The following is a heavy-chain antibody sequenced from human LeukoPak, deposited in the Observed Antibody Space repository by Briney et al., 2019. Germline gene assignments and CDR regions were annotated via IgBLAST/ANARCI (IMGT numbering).Heavy chain of an antibody. Sequence: GGSLRLSCAASGFTFDVYAMNWVRQAPGKGLEWVSGVSPPGGGTYYADSVKGRFTISRDDSRNTLSLQMNSLRVEDTAVYYCARDLAWGAFDYWGQGILVTVSS. CDR3: ARDLAWGAFDY. CDR2: VSPPGGGT. J-gene: IGHJ4*02. D-gene: IGHD7-27*01. V-gene: IGHV3-23*01. CDR1: GFTFDVYA.